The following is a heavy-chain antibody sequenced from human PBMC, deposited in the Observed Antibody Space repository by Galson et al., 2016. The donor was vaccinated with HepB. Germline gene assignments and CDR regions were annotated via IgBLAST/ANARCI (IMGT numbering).Heavy chain of an antibody. J-gene: IGHJ6*03. V-gene: IGHV4-39*01. CDR1: GGFISRSTYY. CDR2: IYYSGST. Sequence: SETLSLTCTVSGGFISRSTYYWGWIRQTPGKGLEWIGSIYYSGSTYYSPSLKSRLTISVDTSKNQFSLKLSSVTAADTAVYYCARLGYCNNTSCPWSYYMDVWGKGTTVTISS. CDR3: ARLGYCNNTSCPWSYYMDV. D-gene: IGHD2-2*01.